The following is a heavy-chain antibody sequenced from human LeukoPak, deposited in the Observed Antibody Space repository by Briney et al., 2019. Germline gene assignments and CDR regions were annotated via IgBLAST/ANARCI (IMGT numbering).Heavy chain of an antibody. CDR1: GGSFSGYY. J-gene: IGHJ4*02. CDR2: INHSGST. D-gene: IGHD6-19*01. V-gene: IGHV4-34*01. CDR3: ARRSSGWYRHFDY. Sequence: SETLSLTCAVSGGSFSGYYWSWIRQTPGKGLEWIGEINHSGSTNYNPSLKSRVTISVDTSKNQFSLKLSSVTAADTAVYYCARRSSGWYRHFDYWGQGTLVTVSS.